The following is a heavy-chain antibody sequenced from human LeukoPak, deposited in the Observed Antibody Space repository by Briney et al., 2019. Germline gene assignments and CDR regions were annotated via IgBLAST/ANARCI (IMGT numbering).Heavy chain of an antibody. CDR3: ARDRYCIGGICYSGRFDP. CDR2: MYYSGST. J-gene: IGHJ5*02. Sequence: SETLSLTCTVSGGSMNDYYWSWIRQPPGKGLDWIGYMYYSGSTNYNPSLKSRVSISIDTSKNQFSLKLSSVTAADTAVYYCARDRYCIGGICYSGRFDPWGRGTLVTVSS. V-gene: IGHV4-59*01. CDR1: GGSMNDYY. D-gene: IGHD2-15*01.